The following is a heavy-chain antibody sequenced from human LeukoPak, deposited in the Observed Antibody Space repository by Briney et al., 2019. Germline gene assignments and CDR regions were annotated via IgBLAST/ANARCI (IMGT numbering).Heavy chain of an antibody. D-gene: IGHD4-17*01. CDR1: GGSISSGSYY. CDR2: IYYSGST. CDR3: ARQVYSSYGDYPYGMDV. J-gene: IGHJ6*02. Sequence: SETLSLTCTVSGGSISSGSYYWSWIRQPPGKGLEWIGYIYYSGSTNYNPSLKSRVTISVDTSKNQFSLKLSSVTAADTAVYYCARQVYSSYGDYPYGMDVWGQGTTVTVSS. V-gene: IGHV4-61*01.